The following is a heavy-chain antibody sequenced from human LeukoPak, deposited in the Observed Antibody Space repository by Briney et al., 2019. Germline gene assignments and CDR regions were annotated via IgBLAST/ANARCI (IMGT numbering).Heavy chain of an antibody. Sequence: GGSLRLSCAASGFTFSSNWMSWVRQAPGKGLEWVANIKKDGSEKYYVDSVKGRFTISRDNVQNSLYLQMNSLRAEDTAVYYCARALNTGSSSSGYWGQGTLVTVSS. D-gene: IGHD6-6*01. J-gene: IGHJ4*02. CDR3: ARALNTGSSSSGY. V-gene: IGHV3-7*01. CDR1: GFTFSSNW. CDR2: IKKDGSEK.